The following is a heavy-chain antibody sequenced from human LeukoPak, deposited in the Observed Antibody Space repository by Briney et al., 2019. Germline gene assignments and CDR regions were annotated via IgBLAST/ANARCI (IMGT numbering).Heavy chain of an antibody. CDR2: INPDSGGT. CDR3: ARVGAYCSGGSCYSDYYYYYYMDV. Sequence: ASVKVSCKASGYTFTGYYTHWVRQAPGQGLEWMGRINPDSGGTNYAQKFQGRVTMTRDTSISTAYMELSRLRSDDTAVYYCARVGAYCSGGSCYSDYYYYYYMDVWGKGTTVTISS. CDR1: GYTFTGYY. D-gene: IGHD2-15*01. J-gene: IGHJ6*03. V-gene: IGHV1-2*02.